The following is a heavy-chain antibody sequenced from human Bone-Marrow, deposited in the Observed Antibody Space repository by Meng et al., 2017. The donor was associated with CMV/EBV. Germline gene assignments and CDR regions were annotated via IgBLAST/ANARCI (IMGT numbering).Heavy chain of an antibody. CDR1: GYTFTGYY. D-gene: IGHD1-26*01. Sequence: ASVKVSCKASGYTFTGYYMHWVGQAPGQGLEWMGWINPNSGGTNYAQKFQDRVTMTRDTSISTAYMELSRLRSDDTAVYYCARDYSGSFMDAFDIWGQGTMVTVSS. J-gene: IGHJ3*02. CDR3: ARDYSGSFMDAFDI. V-gene: IGHV1-2*02. CDR2: INPNSGGT.